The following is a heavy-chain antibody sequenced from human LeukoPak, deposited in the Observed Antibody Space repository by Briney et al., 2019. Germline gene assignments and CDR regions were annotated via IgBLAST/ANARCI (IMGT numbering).Heavy chain of an antibody. CDR1: GGSISSSSYY. V-gene: IGHV4-39*07. D-gene: IGHD1-26*01. Sequence: SETLSLTCTVYGGSISSSSYYWGWIRQPPGKGLEWIGSIYYSRSTYYNPSLKSRVTISVDTSKNQFSLKLSSVTAADTAVYYCARTQLKVGATTPGVPHYWGQGTLVTVSS. CDR3: ARTQLKVGATTPGVPHY. J-gene: IGHJ4*02. CDR2: IYYSRST.